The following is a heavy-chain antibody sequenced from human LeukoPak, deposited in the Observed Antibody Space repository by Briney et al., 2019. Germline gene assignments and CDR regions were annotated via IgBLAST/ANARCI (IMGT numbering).Heavy chain of an antibody. D-gene: IGHD3-22*01. Sequence: TGGSLRLSCAASGFTFSSYAMHWVRQAPGKGLEWVAVISYDGSNKYYADSVKGRFTISRDNSKNTLYPQMNSLRAEDTAVYYCARTRGYSYYYGMDVWGQGTTVTVSS. J-gene: IGHJ6*02. CDR3: ARTRGYSYYYGMDV. CDR1: GFTFSSYA. V-gene: IGHV3-30*14. CDR2: ISYDGSNK.